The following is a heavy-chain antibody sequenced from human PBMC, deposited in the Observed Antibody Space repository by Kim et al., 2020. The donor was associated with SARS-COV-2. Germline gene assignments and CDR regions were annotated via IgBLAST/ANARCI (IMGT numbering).Heavy chain of an antibody. CDR2: ISGSGGAT. CDR1: GFTFSNYA. D-gene: IGHD3-10*01. J-gene: IGHJ4*02. V-gene: IGHV3-23*01. CDR3: ASSLRGGSGSYYSPFDY. Sequence: GGSLRLSCAASGFTFSNYAMSWVRQAPGMGLEWVSGISGSGGATYYADSVKGRFIISRDNSKNTLYLQMNSLRAEDTAVYYCASSLRGGSGSYYSPFDYWGQGTLVTVSS.